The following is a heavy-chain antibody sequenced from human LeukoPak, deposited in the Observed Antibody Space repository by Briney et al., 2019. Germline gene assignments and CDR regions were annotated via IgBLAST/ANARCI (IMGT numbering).Heavy chain of an antibody. V-gene: IGHV1-2*02. CDR3: ARGGYCSSTSCYTSYYYYGMDV. J-gene: IGHJ6*02. CDR2: INPDSGGT. D-gene: IGHD2-2*02. CDR1: GYTFTGYY. Sequence: ASVKVSCKASGYTFTGYYIHWVRQAPGQGLEWMGWINPDSGGTNYAQNFQGRVTMTRDTSISTAYMELSSLRSDDTAVYYCARGGYCSSTSCYTSYYYYGMDVWGQGTTVTVSS.